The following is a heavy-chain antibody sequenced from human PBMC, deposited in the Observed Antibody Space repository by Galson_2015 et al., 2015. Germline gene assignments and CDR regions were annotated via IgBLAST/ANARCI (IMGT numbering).Heavy chain of an antibody. D-gene: IGHD3-22*01. CDR1: GFTFSSYA. Sequence: SLRLSCAASGFTFSSYAMHWVRQAPGKGLEWVAVISYDGSNKYYADSVKGRFTISRDNTKNTLYLQMNSLRAEDTAVYYCARDRQYYYDSRGLDYWGQGTLVTVSS. CDR3: ARDRQYYYDSRGLDY. J-gene: IGHJ4*02. V-gene: IGHV3-30-3*01. CDR2: ISYDGSNK.